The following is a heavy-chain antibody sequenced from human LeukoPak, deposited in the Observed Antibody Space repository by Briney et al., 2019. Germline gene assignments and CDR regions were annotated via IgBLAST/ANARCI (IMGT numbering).Heavy chain of an antibody. D-gene: IGHD1-1*01. CDR1: GGSISSYY. CDR3: ARLALDEYFDY. Sequence: SETLSLTCTVSGGSISSYYWSWIRQPPGKGLEWIGYIYYTGSTNYNPSLKSRVTISVDTSKNQFSLKLSSVTAADTAVYYCARLALDEYFDYWGQGTLVTVSS. J-gene: IGHJ4*02. V-gene: IGHV4-59*08. CDR2: IYYTGST.